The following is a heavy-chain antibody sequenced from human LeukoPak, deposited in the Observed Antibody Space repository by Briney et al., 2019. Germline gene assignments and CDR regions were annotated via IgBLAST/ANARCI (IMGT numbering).Heavy chain of an antibody. CDR1: GFTFSSYS. D-gene: IGHD2-15*01. CDR2: ISGTSTSI. J-gene: IGHJ4*02. Sequence: GGSLRLSCAASGFTFSSYSMNWARQAPGKGLEWVSSISGTSTSIYYADSVKGRFTISRDNAKNSLYLQMNNLRAEDTALYYCGRQAAPDYWGQGTLVTVSS. V-gene: IGHV3-21*01. CDR3: GRQAAPDY.